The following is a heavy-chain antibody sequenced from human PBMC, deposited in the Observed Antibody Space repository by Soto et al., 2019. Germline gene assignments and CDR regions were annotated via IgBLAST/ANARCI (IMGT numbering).Heavy chain of an antibody. CDR2: INPNSGGT. J-gene: IGHJ5*02. CDR1: GYTFTGYY. V-gene: IGHV1-2*04. D-gene: IGHD6-6*01. CDR3: ARDQMYSSSSRALWFDP. Sequence: ASVKVSCKASGYTFTGYYMHWVRQAPGQGLEWMGWINPNSGGTNYAQKFQGWVTMTRDTSISTAYMELGRLRSDDTAVYYCARDQMYSSSSRALWFDPWGQGTLVTVSS.